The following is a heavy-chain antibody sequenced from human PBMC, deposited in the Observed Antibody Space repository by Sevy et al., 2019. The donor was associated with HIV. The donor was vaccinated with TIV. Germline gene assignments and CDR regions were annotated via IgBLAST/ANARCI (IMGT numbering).Heavy chain of an antibody. Sequence: GSLRLSCAASGFTFSSYWMSWVRQAPGKGLEWLATINLDGSETFYVDSVKGRFTISRHNPRKSVYLQMTSLSAEDTAVYYCALLFYGSADYWGQGTLVTVSS. CDR3: ALLFYGSADY. CDR2: INLDGSET. D-gene: IGHD3-10*01. J-gene: IGHJ4*02. CDR1: GFTFSSYW. V-gene: IGHV3-7*01.